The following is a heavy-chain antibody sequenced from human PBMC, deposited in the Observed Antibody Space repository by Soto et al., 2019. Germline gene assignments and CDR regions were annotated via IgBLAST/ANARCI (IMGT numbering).Heavy chain of an antibody. J-gene: IGHJ6*02. CDR1: GYTFTSYG. D-gene: IGHD6-6*01. V-gene: IGHV1-18*01. CDR3: ARDIVGPNLVAARPGYYYYGMDV. Sequence: ASVKVSCKASGYTFTSYGISWVRQAPGQGLEWMGWISAYNGNTNYAQKLQGRVTMTRDASTSTAYMELRSLKPDDTAVYYCARDIVGPNLVAARPGYYYYGMDVWDQGTTVTVSS. CDR2: ISAYNGNT.